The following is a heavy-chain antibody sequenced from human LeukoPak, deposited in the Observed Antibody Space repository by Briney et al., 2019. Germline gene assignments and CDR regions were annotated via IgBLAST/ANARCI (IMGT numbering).Heavy chain of an antibody. J-gene: IGHJ4*02. CDR2: INSDGSST. Sequence: GGSLRLSCVASGFTFSSYWMHWVRQAPGKGLVWVSRINSDGSSTTYADSVKGRFTISRDNAKNSLYLQMNSLRAEDTAVYYCARTYGEEGGQRFDHWGQGTLVTVSS. CDR1: GFTFSSYW. D-gene: IGHD2-8*01. V-gene: IGHV3-74*01. CDR3: ARTYGEEGGQRFDH.